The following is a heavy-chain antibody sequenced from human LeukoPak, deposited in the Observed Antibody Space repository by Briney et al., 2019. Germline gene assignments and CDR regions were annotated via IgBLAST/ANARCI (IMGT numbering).Heavy chain of an antibody. D-gene: IGHD3-22*01. V-gene: IGHV3-23*01. CDR1: GFNFRSYA. J-gene: IGHJ4*02. CDR2: VTGGAVAT. Sequence: GGSLRLSCAASGFNFRSYAMSWVRQAPGKGLEWVSTVTGGAVATYYADSVRGRFTISRDNSKNTLYLQMNSLRAEDTAVYYCARDARTVGITMIVVGFDYWGQGTLVTVSS. CDR3: ARDARTVGITMIVVGFDY.